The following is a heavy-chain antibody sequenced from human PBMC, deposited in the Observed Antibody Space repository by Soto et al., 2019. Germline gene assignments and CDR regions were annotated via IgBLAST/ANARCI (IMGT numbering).Heavy chain of an antibody. V-gene: IGHV1-3*01. CDR2: INAGNGNT. CDR3: ARGDLTPFEY. CDR1: GYTFSNFA. J-gene: IGHJ4*02. D-gene: IGHD7-27*01. Sequence: ASVKVSCKASGYTFSNFAMHWMRQAPGQRLEWMGWINAGNGNTKYSQKFQGRVTITRDTSASTAYMELSSLRSEATAVYYCARGDLTPFEYWGQGTLVTVSS.